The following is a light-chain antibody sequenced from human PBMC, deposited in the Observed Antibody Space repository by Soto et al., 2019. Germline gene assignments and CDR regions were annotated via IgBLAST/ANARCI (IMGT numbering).Light chain of an antibody. CDR1: QSICSW. Sequence: DIKMTQSPSTLSASVGDRVTITCRASQSICSWLAWYQQKPGKAPKLLIYDASSLESGVPSRFSGSGSGTEFTLTISSLQPDDFATYYCQQYNSYSPWTFGQGTKVDIK. CDR3: QQYNSYSPWT. CDR2: DAS. V-gene: IGKV1-5*01. J-gene: IGKJ1*01.